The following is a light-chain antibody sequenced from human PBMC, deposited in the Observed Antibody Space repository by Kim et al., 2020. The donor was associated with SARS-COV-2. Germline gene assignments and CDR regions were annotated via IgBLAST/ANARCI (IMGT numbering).Light chain of an antibody. CDR2: QDS. CDR3: QAWDSSTVV. J-gene: IGLJ2*01. Sequence: VSPGQTASITCSGDKLGDKYASWYQQKPGQSPVLVIYQDSKRPSGIPERFSGSNSGNTATLTISGTQAMDEADYYCQAWDSSTVVFGGGTQLTVL. V-gene: IGLV3-1*01. CDR1: KLGDKY.